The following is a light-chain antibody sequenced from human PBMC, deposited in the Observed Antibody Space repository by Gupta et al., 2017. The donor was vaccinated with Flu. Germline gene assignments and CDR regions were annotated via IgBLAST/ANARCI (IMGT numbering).Light chain of an antibody. CDR2: RAS. V-gene: IGKV3-20*01. J-gene: IGKJ1*01. Sequence: ELVLTQSPATLSLSPGERPTLSCRASQSVSSTYLTWYQQKPGQAPRLLIYRASSRATGIPDRFTGSGSGTDFTLTISRLEPEDFAVYYCQQDGSSPTTFGQGTKVEIK. CDR1: QSVSSTY. CDR3: QQDGSSPTT.